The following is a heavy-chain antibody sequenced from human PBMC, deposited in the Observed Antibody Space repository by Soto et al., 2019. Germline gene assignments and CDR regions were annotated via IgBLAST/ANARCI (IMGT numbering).Heavy chain of an antibody. CDR1: GFSFSSYA. J-gene: IGHJ4*01. D-gene: IGHD5-12*01. CDR3: AQGSIEYSASVDH. V-gene: IGHV3-23*01. Sequence: EVQLLESGGGLVQPGGSLRLACAASGFSFSSYAMVWVRQAPGKGLEWVSVISARGGSSYFADSVKGRFTISRDNSKNVLSLEMNSLRAEDTATYFCAQGSIEYSASVDHWGHGTLVLVSS. CDR2: ISARGGSS.